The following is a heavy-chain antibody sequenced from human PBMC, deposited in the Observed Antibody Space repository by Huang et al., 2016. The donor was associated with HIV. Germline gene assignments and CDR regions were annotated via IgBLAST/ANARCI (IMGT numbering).Heavy chain of an antibody. V-gene: IGHV4-59*01. CDR3: ARSHSIHWGFNWFDP. D-gene: IGHD7-27*01. CDR1: GGSISSYY. CDR2: MYYRGST. J-gene: IGHJ5*02. Sequence: QVQLQESGPGLVKPSETLSLTCTVSGGSISSYYWSWIRQPPGKGLEWIGYMYYRGSTNYNPSLKSRVTISVDTSKNQFSLKLSSVTAADTAVYYCARSHSIHWGFNWFDPWGQGTLVTVSS.